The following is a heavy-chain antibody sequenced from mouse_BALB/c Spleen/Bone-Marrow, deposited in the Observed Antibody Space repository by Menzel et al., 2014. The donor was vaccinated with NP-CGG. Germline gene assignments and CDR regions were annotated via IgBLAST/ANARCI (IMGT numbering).Heavy chain of an antibody. Sequence: EVKLMESGGGLVQPGGSLKLSCAASGFDFSRYWMSWVRQAPGKGLEWIGEINPDSSTINYTPSLKDKFIISRDNAKNTPYLQMSKVRSEDTAFYYCARQGYYGKGDYWGQGTPLTVSS. CDR1: GFDFSRYW. V-gene: IGHV4-1*02. J-gene: IGHJ2*01. CDR2: INPDSSTI. CDR3: ARQGYYGKGDY. D-gene: IGHD2-1*01.